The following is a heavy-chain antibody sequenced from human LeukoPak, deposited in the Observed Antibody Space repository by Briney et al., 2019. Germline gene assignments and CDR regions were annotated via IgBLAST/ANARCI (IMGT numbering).Heavy chain of an antibody. CDR3: ARVKVGSWNWFDP. CDR1: GFTFSSYW. D-gene: IGHD1-26*01. Sequence: GGSLRLSCAASGFTFSSYWMHWVRQAPEQGLVWVSRINSDGTTTTYADSVKGRFTISRDNTKNTVYLQMNSLRAEDSAVYYCARVKVGSWNWFDPWGQGTLVTVSS. J-gene: IGHJ5*02. CDR2: INSDGTTT. V-gene: IGHV3-74*03.